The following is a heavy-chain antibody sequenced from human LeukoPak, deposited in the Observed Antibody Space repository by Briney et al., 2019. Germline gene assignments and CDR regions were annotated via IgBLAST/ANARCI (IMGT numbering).Heavy chain of an antibody. J-gene: IGHJ3*02. CDR1: GFTFSSYA. D-gene: IGHD6-19*01. CDR3: AKFFRGWLQYDAFDI. V-gene: IGHV3-23*01. CDR2: ISGSGGST. Sequence: GGSLRLSCEASGFTFSSYAMSWVRQAPGKGLEWVSAISGSGGSTYYADSVKGRFTISRDNSKNTLYLQMNSLRAEDTAVYYCAKFFRGWLQYDAFDIWGQGTIVTVSS.